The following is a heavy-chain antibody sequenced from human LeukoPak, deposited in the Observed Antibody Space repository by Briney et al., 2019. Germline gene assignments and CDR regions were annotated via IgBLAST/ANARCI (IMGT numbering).Heavy chain of an antibody. CDR3: ARGREILTCLDY. J-gene: IGHJ4*02. V-gene: IGHV1-2*02. CDR2: INPNSGGT. D-gene: IGHD2-21*02. CDR1: GYTFTGYY. Sequence: ASVKVSCKASGYTFTGYYMHWVRQAPGQGLEWMGWINPNSGGTNYAQKFQGRVTMTRDTSISTAYMELSSLRSEDTAVYYCARGREILTCLDYWGQGTLVTVSS.